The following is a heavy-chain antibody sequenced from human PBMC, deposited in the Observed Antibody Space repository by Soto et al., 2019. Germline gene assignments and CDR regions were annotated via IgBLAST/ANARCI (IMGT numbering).Heavy chain of an antibody. Sequence: QVQLVQSGAEVKKPGASVKVSCKASGYTLTSYNLHWVRRAPGQGLEWMGIINPTSGSTSYAQKFQGGVTMTRDTSTSTVYMELSSLRSDDTAVYYCARAVEMATYRDAFDIWGQGTMVTVSS. CDR2: INPTSGST. CDR1: GYTLTSYN. V-gene: IGHV1-46*01. D-gene: IGHD5-12*01. CDR3: ARAVEMATYRDAFDI. J-gene: IGHJ3*02.